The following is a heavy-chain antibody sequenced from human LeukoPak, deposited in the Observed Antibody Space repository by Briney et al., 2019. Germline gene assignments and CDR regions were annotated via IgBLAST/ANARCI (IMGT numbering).Heavy chain of an antibody. D-gene: IGHD3-10*01. V-gene: IGHV1-2*02. CDR2: INPHRGGT. CDR3: ARDQGWFGESHAFDM. CDR1: GYTFTGYY. Sequence: GASVKVSCKASGYTFTGYYMHWVRQAPGQGLEWMGWINPHRGGTNYTQKFQGRVTMTRDTSISTAYMELSRLRSDDTAVYYCARDQGWFGESHAFDMWGQGTMVTVSS. J-gene: IGHJ3*02.